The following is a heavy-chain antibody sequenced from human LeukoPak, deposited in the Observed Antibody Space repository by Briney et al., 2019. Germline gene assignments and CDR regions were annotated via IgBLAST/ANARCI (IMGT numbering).Heavy chain of an antibody. CDR3: ARGYYSGSRIDY. D-gene: IGHD6-13*01. J-gene: IGHJ4*02. Sequence: KPGGSLRLSCSASGFSFSSYSMNWVRQAPGKGLEWVSSISSSSSYIYYADSVKGRFTISRDNARNTLYLQMNSLTADDTAVYYCARGYYSGSRIDYWGQGILVTVSS. V-gene: IGHV3-21*01. CDR2: ISSSSSYI. CDR1: GFSFSSYS.